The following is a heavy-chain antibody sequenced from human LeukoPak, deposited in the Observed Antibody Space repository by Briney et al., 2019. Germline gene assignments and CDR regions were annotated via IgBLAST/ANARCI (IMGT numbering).Heavy chain of an antibody. CDR3: ATGTHYDPFPF. D-gene: IGHD5-12*01. CDR1: GYSITELS. J-gene: IGHJ4*01. CDR2: FDPGSGEI. V-gene: IGHV1-24*01. Sequence: ASVKVSCKVSGYSITELSTHWVRQAPGKGLEWMGGFDPGSGEIIYEQKFQDRVTMTEDTSTDTAYMELSGLGSEDTALYYCATGTHYDPFPFWGQGTLVTVSS.